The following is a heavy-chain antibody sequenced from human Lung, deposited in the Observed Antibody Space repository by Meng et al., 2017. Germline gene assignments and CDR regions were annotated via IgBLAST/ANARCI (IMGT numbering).Heavy chain of an antibody. D-gene: IGHD6-19*01. Sequence: QAQLVQSGAEVKKPGASVKVSCKASGYTFIDYYMHWVRQAPGQGLEWMGRINPNSGGADYAQKFQGRVTMTRDKSISTAYMELTRLRSGDTAVYYCAREQQWLVQDFDSWGQGTLVTVSS. V-gene: IGHV1-2*06. CDR3: AREQQWLVQDFDS. J-gene: IGHJ4*02. CDR2: INPNSGGA. CDR1: GYTFIDYY.